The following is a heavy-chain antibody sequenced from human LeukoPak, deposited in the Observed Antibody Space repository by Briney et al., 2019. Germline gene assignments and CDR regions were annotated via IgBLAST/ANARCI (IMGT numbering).Heavy chain of an antibody. J-gene: IGHJ3*02. V-gene: IGHV3-23*01. CDR2: ISGSGGST. CDR3: ARGPYCSGGTCYVLGAFDI. CDR1: GFTFSSYA. D-gene: IGHD2-15*01. Sequence: GGSLRLSCAASGFTFSSYAMSWVRQAPGKGLEWVSGISGSGGSTYYADSVKGRFTISRDNSKNTLYLQMNSLRAEGTAVYYCARGPYCSGGTCYVLGAFDIWGQGTMVTVSS.